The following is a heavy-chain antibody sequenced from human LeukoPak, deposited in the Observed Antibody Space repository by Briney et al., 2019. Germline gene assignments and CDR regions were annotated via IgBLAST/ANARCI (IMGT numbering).Heavy chain of an antibody. CDR1: GGSISSGGYY. CDR2: IYYTVST. Sequence: PSQTLSLTCTVSGGSISSGGYYWSWIRQHPGKGLEWIGYIYYTVSTYYNPSLKSRVIISVDTSKNQFSLKLNSVTAADTAVYYCARYCSSTSCRWFDPWGQGTLVTVSS. V-gene: IGHV4-31*03. CDR3: ARYCSSTSCRWFDP. D-gene: IGHD2-2*01. J-gene: IGHJ5*02.